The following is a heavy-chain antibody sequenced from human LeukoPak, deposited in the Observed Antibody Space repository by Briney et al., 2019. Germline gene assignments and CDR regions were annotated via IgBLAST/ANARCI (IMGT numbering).Heavy chain of an antibody. Sequence: GSLRLSCAASGLTFNNYAMSWVRQAPGKGLEWVSTISSSGDSTFYADSVKGQFTISRDNSENTLFLQMNTLRAEDTAAYFCAKGDFLWGSYRFYYWGQGTLVTVSS. CDR1: GLTFNNYA. CDR3: AKGDFLWGSYRFYY. V-gene: IGHV3-23*01. CDR2: ISSSGDST. J-gene: IGHJ4*02. D-gene: IGHD3-16*02.